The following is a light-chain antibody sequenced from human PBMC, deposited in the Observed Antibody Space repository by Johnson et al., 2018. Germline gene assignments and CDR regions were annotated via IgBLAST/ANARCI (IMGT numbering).Light chain of an antibody. CDR1: SSNIGNNY. CDR2: ENN. CDR3: GKWGSSLIAGNV. Sequence: QSVLTQPPSVSAAPGQKVTISCSGSSSNIGNNYVSWYQQLPGTAPKLLIYENNKRPSGIPDRFSGSKSGKSATLSITGLQTGEEADYYCGKWGSSLIAGNVFGTGTKVTFL. V-gene: IGLV1-51*02. J-gene: IGLJ1*01.